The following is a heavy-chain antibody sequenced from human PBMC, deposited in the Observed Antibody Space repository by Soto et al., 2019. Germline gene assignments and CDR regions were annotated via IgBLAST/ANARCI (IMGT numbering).Heavy chain of an antibody. CDR2: ISWSGGSV. D-gene: IGHD6-6*01. J-gene: IGHJ4*02. Sequence: DVQLVESGGGLVQPGRSLRLSYAASGFTFDDYAMHWVRQAPGKGLEWVSDISWSGGSVDYADSVRGRFTISRDNAKNSLYLQMNSLTPEDTALYYCARGRAGSSPDYWGQGTLVTVSS. CDR1: GFTFDDYA. CDR3: ARGRAGSSPDY. V-gene: IGHV3-9*01.